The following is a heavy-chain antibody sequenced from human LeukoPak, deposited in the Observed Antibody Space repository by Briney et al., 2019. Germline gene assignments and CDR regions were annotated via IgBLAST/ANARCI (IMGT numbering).Heavy chain of an antibody. V-gene: IGHV3-21*01. D-gene: IGHD3-10*01. Sequence: GGSLRLSCAASGFTFSTYSMNWVRQAPGKGLEWVSSITSSSSYIYYTDSAKGRFTISRDNAKNSLYLQMNSLRAEDTAVYYCATDLIHYYGSGAKTWGQGTLVTVSS. CDR1: GFTFSTYS. CDR3: ATDLIHYYGSGAKT. CDR2: ITSSSSYI. J-gene: IGHJ5*02.